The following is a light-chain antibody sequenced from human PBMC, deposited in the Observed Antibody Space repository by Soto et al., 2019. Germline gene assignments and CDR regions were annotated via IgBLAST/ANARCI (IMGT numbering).Light chain of an antibody. CDR1: SSSIGSNT. CDR2: GHN. CDR3: AAWDDSLSGRV. Sequence: QSVLTQPPSASGTPGQRVTISCSGSSSSIGSNTVNWYQQLPGTAPKLLIYGHNQRPSGVPDRFSGSKSGTSASLAISGLQSEDEAEYYCAAWDDSLSGRVLGGGTQLTVL. J-gene: IGLJ2*01. V-gene: IGLV1-44*01.